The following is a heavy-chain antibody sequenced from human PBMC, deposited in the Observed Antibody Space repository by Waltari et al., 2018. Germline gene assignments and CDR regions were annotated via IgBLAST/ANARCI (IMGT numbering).Heavy chain of an antibody. V-gene: IGHV3-7*01. J-gene: IGHJ1*01. CDR2: INQHGGEK. D-gene: IGHD3-16*01. CDR3: ARHSWGYFHH. Sequence: EVQLVESGGGLVQPGGSLRLSCAASGFTFSSYWMIWVRQAPGKGLEWVANINQHGGEKYYVDSVKGRFTISRDNAKNSLYLQMNSLRAEDTAVFYCARHSWGYFHHWGQGALVTVSS. CDR1: GFTFSSYW.